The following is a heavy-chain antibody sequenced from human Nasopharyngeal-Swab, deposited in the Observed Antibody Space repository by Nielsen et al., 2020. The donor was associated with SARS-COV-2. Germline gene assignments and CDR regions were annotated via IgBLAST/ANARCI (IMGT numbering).Heavy chain of an antibody. Sequence: VRQMPGKGLEWIGEINHSGSTNYNPSLKSRVTISADTSKNQFSLKLSSVTAADTAVYYCARGQKGEQQLDPPLKTNNWFDPWGQGTLVTVSS. CDR3: ARGQKGEQQLDPPLKTNNWFDP. V-gene: IGHV4-34*01. J-gene: IGHJ5*02. D-gene: IGHD6-13*01. CDR2: INHSGST.